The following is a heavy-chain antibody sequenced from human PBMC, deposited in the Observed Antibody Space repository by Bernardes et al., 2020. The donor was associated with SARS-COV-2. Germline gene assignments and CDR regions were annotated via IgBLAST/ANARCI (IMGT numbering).Heavy chain of an antibody. Sequence: GGSLRLSCAASGFTFSSYAMSWVRQAPGKGLEWVSAISGSGGTTYYADSVKGRFTISRDNSKNTLYLQMNSLRAEDTAVYYCAKSGSDKEFYYYYGMDVWGQGTTVTVSS. J-gene: IGHJ6*02. CDR3: AKSGSDKEFYYYYGMDV. CDR2: ISGSGGTT. CDR1: GFTFSSYA. V-gene: IGHV3-23*01. D-gene: IGHD3-10*01.